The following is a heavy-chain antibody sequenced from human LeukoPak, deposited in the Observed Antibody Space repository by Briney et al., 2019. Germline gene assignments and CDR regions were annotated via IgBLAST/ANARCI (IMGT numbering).Heavy chain of an antibody. Sequence: GGSLRLSCEASGFTFSSYWMSWVRQAPGKGLEWVSYISYSGDTKYYADSVKGRFTVSRDNAKNSLYLQMNSLRAEDTAVYYCARLGIITAAGSNDYWGQGTLVTVSS. CDR3: ARLGIITAAGSNDY. CDR2: ISYSGDTK. V-gene: IGHV3-48*04. J-gene: IGHJ4*02. CDR1: GFTFSSYW. D-gene: IGHD6-13*01.